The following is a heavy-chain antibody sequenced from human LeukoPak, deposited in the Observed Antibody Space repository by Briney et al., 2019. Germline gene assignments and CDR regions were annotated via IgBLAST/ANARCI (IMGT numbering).Heavy chain of an antibody. Sequence: GGSLRLSCAASGFTSDDYGMSWVRQAPEKVLEWVSGINWIGGSTGYADSVKGRFTISRDNAKNSLYLQMNSLRAEDTALYYCAREPITMIVVVTTGAFDIGGQGTMVTVSS. V-gene: IGHV3-20*04. D-gene: IGHD3-22*01. CDR3: AREPITMIVVVTTGAFDI. CDR1: GFTSDDYG. J-gene: IGHJ3*02. CDR2: INWIGGST.